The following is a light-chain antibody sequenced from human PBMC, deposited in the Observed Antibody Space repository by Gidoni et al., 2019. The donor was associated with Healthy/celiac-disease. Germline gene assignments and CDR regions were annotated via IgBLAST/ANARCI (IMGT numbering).Light chain of an antibody. CDR1: KSVRIN. Sequence: DIVMTQSPATRSLSPGDRATLSCRASKSVRINVAWYQQKPGQAPRLLIYGASTRATGIPARFSGRGSGTEFTRTISSLQSEDFAGYYCQQYNNWWTFSQGTKVEIK. CDR3: QQYNNWWT. CDR2: GAS. J-gene: IGKJ1*01. V-gene: IGKV3-15*01.